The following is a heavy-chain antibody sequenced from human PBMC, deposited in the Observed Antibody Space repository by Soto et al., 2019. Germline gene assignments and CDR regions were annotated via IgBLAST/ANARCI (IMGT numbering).Heavy chain of an antibody. CDR3: ARRARGNWAFDY. CDR2: IYPGDSDT. Sequence: GEALKISCKGSGYTFTNYWIGWVRQMPGKGLEWMGIIYPGDSDTRYSPSFQGQVTFSADKSTTSAYLQWSSLKASDTAISFCARRARGNWAFDYWGQGTLVTVSS. V-gene: IGHV5-51*01. J-gene: IGHJ4*02. D-gene: IGHD3-16*01. CDR1: GYTFTNYW.